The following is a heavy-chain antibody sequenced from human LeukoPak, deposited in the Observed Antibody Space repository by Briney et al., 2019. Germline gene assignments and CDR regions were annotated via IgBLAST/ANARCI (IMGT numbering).Heavy chain of an antibody. CDR1: GFTFSSYG. CDR3: ARDGGTSHFDY. CDR2: IWYDGSHK. J-gene: IGHJ4*02. Sequence: PGGSLRLSCAASGFTFSSYGMHWVRQAPGKGLEWVAVIWYDGSHKYYADSVKGRFTISRDNSKNTLHLQMNSLRAEDTAVYYCARDGGTSHFDYWGQGTLVSVSS. V-gene: IGHV3-33*01. D-gene: IGHD4-23*01.